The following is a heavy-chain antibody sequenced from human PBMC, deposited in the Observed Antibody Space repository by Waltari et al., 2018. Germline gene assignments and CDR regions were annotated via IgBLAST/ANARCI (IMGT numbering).Heavy chain of an antibody. J-gene: IGHJ5*02. CDR2: INHSGST. CDR3: ARATRIAAAGTRWFDP. Sequence: QVQLQQWGAGLLQPSETLSLTCAVYGGSFSVYYWSWIRQPPGKGLEWIGEINHSGSTNYNPSLKSRVTISVDTSKNQFSLKLSSVTAADTAVYYCARATRIAAAGTRWFDPWGQGTLVTVSS. V-gene: IGHV4-34*01. CDR1: GGSFSVYY. D-gene: IGHD6-13*01.